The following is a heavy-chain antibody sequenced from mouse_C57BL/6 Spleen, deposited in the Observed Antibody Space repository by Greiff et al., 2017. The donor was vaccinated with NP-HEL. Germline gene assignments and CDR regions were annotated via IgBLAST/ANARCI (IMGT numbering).Heavy chain of an antibody. CDR1: GYTFTDYY. CDR3: ARSGYYGSSYVGYAMDY. D-gene: IGHD1-1*01. CDR2: INHNNGGT. Sequence: EVQLQQSGPELVKPGASVKISCKASGYTFTDYYMNWVKQSHGKSLEWIGDINHNNGGTSYNQKFKGKATLTVDKSSSTAYMELRSLTSEDSAVYYCARSGYYGSSYVGYAMDYWGQGTSVTVSS. J-gene: IGHJ4*01. V-gene: IGHV1-26*01.